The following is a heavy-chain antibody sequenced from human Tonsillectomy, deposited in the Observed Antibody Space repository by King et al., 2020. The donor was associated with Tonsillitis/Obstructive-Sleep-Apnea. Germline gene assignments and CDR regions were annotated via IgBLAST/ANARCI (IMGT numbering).Heavy chain of an antibody. CDR2: IDYSGST. D-gene: IGHD6-6*01. CDR3: ARQAEYSSMFDP. J-gene: IGHJ5*02. Sequence: LQLQESGPGLVKPSETLSLTCTVSGGSISSSSYYWGWIRQPPGKGLEWIGSIDYSGSTYYNPSLKSRVTISVDTSKNQFSLKLSSVTAADTAVYYCARQAEYSSMFDPWGQGTLVTVSS. CDR1: GGSISSSSYY. V-gene: IGHV4-39*01.